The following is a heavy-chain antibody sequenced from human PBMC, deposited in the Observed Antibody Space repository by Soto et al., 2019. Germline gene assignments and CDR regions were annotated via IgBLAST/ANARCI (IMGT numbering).Heavy chain of an antibody. J-gene: IGHJ6*02. Sequence: QVQLVQSGAEVKKPGASVKVSCKASGYTFTSHGLSWVRQAPGQGLEWVGWISAYNGNTNYAQKLQGRVTMTTDTSTSTVYMELRSLRSDDTAVYYCARDGSRPYYYYGMDVWGQGTTVTVSS. D-gene: IGHD1-26*01. CDR3: ARDGSRPYYYYGMDV. CDR1: GYTFTSHG. CDR2: ISAYNGNT. V-gene: IGHV1-18*01.